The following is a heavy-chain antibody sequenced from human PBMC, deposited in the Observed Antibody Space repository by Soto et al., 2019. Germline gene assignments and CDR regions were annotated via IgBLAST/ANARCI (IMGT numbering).Heavy chain of an antibody. Sequence: SLKVSCKASGGTFSSYAISWVRQAPGQGLEWMGGIIPIFGTANYAQKFQGRVTITADESTSTAYMELSSLRSEDTAVYYCARVEQWLAYGMDVWGQGTTVTVSS. D-gene: IGHD6-19*01. CDR2: IIPIFGTA. J-gene: IGHJ6*02. V-gene: IGHV1-69*13. CDR3: ARVEQWLAYGMDV. CDR1: GGTFSSYA.